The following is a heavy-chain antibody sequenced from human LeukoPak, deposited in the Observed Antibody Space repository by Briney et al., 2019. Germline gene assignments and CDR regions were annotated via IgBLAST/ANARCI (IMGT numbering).Heavy chain of an antibody. D-gene: IGHD1-14*01. J-gene: IGHJ4*02. CDR3: ATDGGNHNFDY. CDR1: GFTFTDYY. Sequence: GASVKVSCKASGFTFTDYYLHWVRQAPGQGLEWMGRIILNNGATNYAQKFQGRVTFTRDTSISTAYMELSRQTSDDTAVYYCATDGGNHNFDYWGQGTLVTVSS. CDR2: IILNNGAT. V-gene: IGHV1-2*06.